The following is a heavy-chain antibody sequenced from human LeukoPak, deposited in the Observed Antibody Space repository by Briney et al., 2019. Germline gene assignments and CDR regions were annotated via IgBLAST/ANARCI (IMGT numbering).Heavy chain of an antibody. CDR3: ARGPTLVRGVIMPDSVGGMDV. CDR2: MNPNSGNT. J-gene: IGHJ6*02. CDR1: GYTFTSYA. Sequence: ASVKVSCKASGYTFTSYAMNWVRQAPGQGLEWMGWMNPNSGNTRYAQKVQGRITMTRDTSISTAYMELSSLRSEDTAVYYCARGPTLVRGVIMPDSVGGMDVWGQGTTVTVSS. D-gene: IGHD3-10*01. V-gene: IGHV1-8*02.